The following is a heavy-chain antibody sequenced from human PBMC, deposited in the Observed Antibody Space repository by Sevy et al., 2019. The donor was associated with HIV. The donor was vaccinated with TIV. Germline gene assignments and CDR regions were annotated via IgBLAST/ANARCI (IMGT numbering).Heavy chain of an antibody. Sequence: GGSLRLSCAASGFTFSSYSMNWVRQAPGKGLEWVSSISSSSSYIYHADSVKGRFTISRDNAKNSLYLQMNSLRAEDTAVYYCALEGYSSSSGYWGQVTLVTVSS. CDR3: ALEGYSSSSGY. D-gene: IGHD6-6*01. CDR1: GFTFSSYS. CDR2: ISSSSSYI. V-gene: IGHV3-21*01. J-gene: IGHJ4*02.